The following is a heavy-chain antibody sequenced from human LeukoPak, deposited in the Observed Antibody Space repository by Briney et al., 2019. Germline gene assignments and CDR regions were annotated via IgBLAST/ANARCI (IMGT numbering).Heavy chain of an antibody. Sequence: GGSLRLSCAASGFTFSNFGVNWVRQAPGKGLEWVCHISSSGGVIYYADSVKGRFTVSRDNAKNSVYLQMNGLRAEDTAVYYCPTHNWNSFDSWGQGTLVTVSS. J-gene: IGHJ4*02. D-gene: IGHD1-1*01. CDR2: ISSSGGVI. CDR3: PTHNWNSFDS. V-gene: IGHV3-48*03. CDR1: GFTFSNFG.